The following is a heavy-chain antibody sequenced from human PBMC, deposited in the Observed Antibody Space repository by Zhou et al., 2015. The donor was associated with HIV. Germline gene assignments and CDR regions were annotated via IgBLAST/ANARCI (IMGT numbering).Heavy chain of an antibody. J-gene: IGHJ1*01. V-gene: IGHV3-48*02. CDR3: ARDGAVGATISKAGQYFQY. Sequence: EVHLVESGGGLAQPGGSLRLSCAASGFAFDRYSMNWVRQAPGKGLEWIAYISGSGNTNYADSVKGRFTISSDSARNSLFLQMNNLRDEDTAIYYCARDGAVGATISKAGQYFQYWGLGTLVSVSS. CDR2: ISGSGNT. D-gene: IGHD1-26*01. CDR1: GFAFDRYS.